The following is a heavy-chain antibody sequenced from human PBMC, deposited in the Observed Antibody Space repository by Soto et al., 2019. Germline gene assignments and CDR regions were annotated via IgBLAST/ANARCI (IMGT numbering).Heavy chain of an antibody. CDR3: AKDRGGGEWTGSSFFADY. CDR2: ISGSGGST. D-gene: IGHD6-6*01. CDR1: GFTFSSYS. J-gene: IGHJ4*02. Sequence: PGGSLRLSCAASGFTFSSYSMSWVRQAPGKGLEWVSAISGSGGSTYYADSVKGRFTISRDNSKNTLYLQMNSLRAEDTAVYYCAKDRGGGEWTGSSFFADYWGQGTLVTVSS. V-gene: IGHV3-23*01.